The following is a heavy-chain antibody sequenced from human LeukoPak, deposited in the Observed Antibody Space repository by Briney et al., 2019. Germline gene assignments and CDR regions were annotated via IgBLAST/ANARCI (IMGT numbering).Heavy chain of an antibody. D-gene: IGHD1-26*01. CDR2: INHSGST. J-gene: IGHJ4*02. CDR1: GGSFSGYY. CDR3: ARVNRAGATGGAY. Sequence: SSETLSLTCAVYGGSFSGYYWSWIRQPPGKGLEWIGEINHSGSTNYNPSLKSRVTISVDTSKNQFSLKLSSVTAADTAVYYCARVNRAGATGGAYWGQGTLVTVSS. V-gene: IGHV4-34*01.